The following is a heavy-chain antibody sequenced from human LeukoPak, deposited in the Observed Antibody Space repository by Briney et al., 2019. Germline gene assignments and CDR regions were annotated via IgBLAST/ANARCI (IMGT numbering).Heavy chain of an antibody. CDR2: IYYSGST. Sequence: SETLSLTCTVSGGSISSYYWSWIRQPPGKGLEWIGYIYYSGSTNYNPSLKSRVTISVDTSKNQFSLKLSSVTAADTTVYYCARIAARSLYFDYWGQGTLVTVSS. CDR3: ARIAARSLYFDY. D-gene: IGHD6-6*01. CDR1: GGSISSYY. V-gene: IGHV4-59*08. J-gene: IGHJ4*02.